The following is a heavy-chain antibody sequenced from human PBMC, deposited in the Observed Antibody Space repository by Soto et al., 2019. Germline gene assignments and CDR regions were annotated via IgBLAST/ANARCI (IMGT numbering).Heavy chain of an antibody. CDR1: GYTFTSYG. J-gene: IGHJ5*02. CDR2: ISAYNGNT. D-gene: IGHD3-3*01. V-gene: IGHV1-18*04. CDR3: ARDLRSLGLEKWFDH. Sequence: ASVKVSCKASGYTFTSYGISWVRQAPGQGLEWMGWISAYNGNTNYAQKLQGRVTMTTDTSTSTAYMELRSLRSDDTAVYYCARDLRSLGLEKWFDHWGQGTLVTGSS.